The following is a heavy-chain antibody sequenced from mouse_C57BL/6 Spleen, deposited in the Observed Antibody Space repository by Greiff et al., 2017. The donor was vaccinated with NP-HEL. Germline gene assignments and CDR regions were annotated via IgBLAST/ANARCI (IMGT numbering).Heavy chain of an antibody. D-gene: IGHD1-1*01. Sequence: EVQWVESEGGLVQPGSSMKLSCTASGFTFSDYYMAWVRQVPEKGLEWVANINYDGSSTYYLDSLKSRFIISRDNAKNILYLQMSSLKSEDTATYYCARAYYYGSSYWYFDVWGTGTTVTVSS. CDR3: ARAYYYGSSYWYFDV. V-gene: IGHV5-16*01. CDR1: GFTFSDYY. J-gene: IGHJ1*03. CDR2: INYDGSST.